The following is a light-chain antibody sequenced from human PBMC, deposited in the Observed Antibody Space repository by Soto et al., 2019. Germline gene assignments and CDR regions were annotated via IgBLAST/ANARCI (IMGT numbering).Light chain of an antibody. CDR2: NTF. J-gene: IGKJ1*01. Sequence: EVVLTQSPGTLSLSPGERATLSCRTSQSVVNYQLAWYRQKPGQAPRLLIYNTFHRAPGIPDRFIGTGSEKDFTLTISGCESEGFAVYHCQQYGAFPPTFGQGTRVDIK. CDR1: QSVVNYQ. V-gene: IGKV3-20*01. CDR3: QQYGAFPPT.